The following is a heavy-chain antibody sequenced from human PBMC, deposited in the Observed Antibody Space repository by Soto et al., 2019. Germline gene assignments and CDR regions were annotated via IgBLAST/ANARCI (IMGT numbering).Heavy chain of an antibody. Sequence: QVQLVQSGAEVKKPGASVKVSCKASGYTFTSYDINWVRQATGQGLEWMGWMNPNSGNTGYAQKFQGRVTMTRNTSISTAYMELSSLRSEDTAVYYCARVSRIAAAGLGSKVYYFDYWGQGTLVTVSS. V-gene: IGHV1-8*01. CDR1: GYTFTSYD. D-gene: IGHD6-13*01. CDR2: MNPNSGNT. CDR3: ARVSRIAAAGLGSKVYYFDY. J-gene: IGHJ4*02.